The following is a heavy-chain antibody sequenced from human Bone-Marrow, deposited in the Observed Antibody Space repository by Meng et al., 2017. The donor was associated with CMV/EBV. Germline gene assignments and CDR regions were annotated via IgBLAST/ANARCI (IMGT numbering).Heavy chain of an antibody. J-gene: IGHJ4*02. CDR3: ARNWGGDY. Sequence: KVSCKGSGYSFTNYWIGWVRQMPGKGLEWMGIIYPGDSDTRYSPSFQGQVTISADKSINTAYLQWSSLQASDTAMYYCARNWGGDYWGQGTLVNVSS. D-gene: IGHD7-27*01. V-gene: IGHV5-51*01. CDR2: IYPGDSDT. CDR1: GYSFTNYW.